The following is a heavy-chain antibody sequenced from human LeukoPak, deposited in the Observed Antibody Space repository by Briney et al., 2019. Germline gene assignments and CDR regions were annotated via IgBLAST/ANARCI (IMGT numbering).Heavy chain of an antibody. CDR2: ISGSGGST. J-gene: IGHJ4*02. CDR3: AKVGMYYDTLTGYYWTYYFDY. D-gene: IGHD3-9*01. CDR1: GFTFSSYA. V-gene: IGHV3-23*01. Sequence: GGSLRLSCAASGFTFSSYAMSWVRQAPGKGLEWVSAISGSGGSTYYADSVKGRFTISRDNSKNTLYLQMNSLRAEDTAVYYCAKVGMYYDTLTGYYWTYYFDYWGQGTLVTVSS.